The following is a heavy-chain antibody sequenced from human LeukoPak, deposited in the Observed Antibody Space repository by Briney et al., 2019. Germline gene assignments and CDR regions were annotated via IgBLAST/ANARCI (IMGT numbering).Heavy chain of an antibody. Sequence: GGSLRLSCAASGFTFSSYEMNWVRQAPGKGLEWVSYISSSGSTIYYADSVKGRFTVSRDNAKNSLYLQMNSLRAEDTAVYYCARGILTGYYGRAFDIWGQGTMVTVSS. CDR3: ARGILTGYYGRAFDI. J-gene: IGHJ3*02. CDR2: ISSSGSTI. CDR1: GFTFSSYE. D-gene: IGHD3-9*01. V-gene: IGHV3-48*03.